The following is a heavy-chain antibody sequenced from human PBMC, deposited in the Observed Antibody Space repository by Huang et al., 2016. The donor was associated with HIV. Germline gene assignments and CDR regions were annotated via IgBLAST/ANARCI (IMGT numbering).Heavy chain of an antibody. CDR1: GFTFSSYG. CDR2: IREDGSKK. D-gene: IGHD3-22*01. J-gene: IGHJ3*02. V-gene: IGHV3-30*02. Sequence: QVQLVESGGGVVQPGGSLRLSCAASGFTFSSYGMHWVRQAPGKGLEWVAFIREDGSKKYYADSVKGRVTISRDNSKNTLYLKMNSLRAEDTAVYYCAKTYYYDSSGYEDAFDIWGQGTMVTVSS. CDR3: AKTYYYDSSGYEDAFDI.